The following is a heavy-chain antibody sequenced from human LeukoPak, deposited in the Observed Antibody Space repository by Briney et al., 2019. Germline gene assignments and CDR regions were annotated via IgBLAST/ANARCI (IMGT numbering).Heavy chain of an antibody. CDR2: FHKSGNT. Sequence: SETLSLTCSVSGGSISSNTYYWAWIRQPPGKGLEWLGTFHKSGNTYYNPSLRSRVTISGDTSNNQLSLKVNSVTAADTAVYYCARESEVGAAFFDYWGQGTLVTVSS. CDR1: GGSISSNTYY. J-gene: IGHJ4*02. V-gene: IGHV4-39*07. D-gene: IGHD1-26*01. CDR3: ARESEVGAAFFDY.